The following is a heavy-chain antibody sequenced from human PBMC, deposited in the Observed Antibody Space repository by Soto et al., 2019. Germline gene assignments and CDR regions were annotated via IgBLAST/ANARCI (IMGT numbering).Heavy chain of an antibody. CDR1: GFTFDDYA. J-gene: IGHJ3*02. CDR2: ISWNSGSI. D-gene: IGHD5-12*01. CDR3: AKSARGDGYKNAFDI. V-gene: IGHV3-9*01. Sequence: EVQLVESGGGLVQPGRSLRLSCAASGFTFDDYAMHWVRQAPGKGLEWVSGISWNSGSIGYADSVKGRFTISRDNAKNSLYLQMNSLRAEDTALYYCAKSARGDGYKNAFDIWGQGTMVTVSS.